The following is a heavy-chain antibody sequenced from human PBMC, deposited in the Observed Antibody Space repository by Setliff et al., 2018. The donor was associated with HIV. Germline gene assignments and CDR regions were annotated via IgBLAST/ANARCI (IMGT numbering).Heavy chain of an antibody. J-gene: IGHJ2*01. CDR1: GGSVNSDSYY. CDR2: IFYSGNT. V-gene: IGHV4-61*01. CDR3: ARDSVSEGYFDL. Sequence: LSLTCTVSGGSVNSDSYYWTWIRQPPGKGLEWIGNIFYSGNTNYNPSLNSRVFISINSSRKQFSLRLSSVTAADTAVYYCARDSVSEGYFDLWGPGILVTVSS. D-gene: IGHD3-10*01.